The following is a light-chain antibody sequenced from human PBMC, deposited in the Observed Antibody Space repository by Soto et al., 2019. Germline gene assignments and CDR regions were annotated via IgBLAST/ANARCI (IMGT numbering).Light chain of an antibody. J-gene: IGKJ1*01. CDR3: QQSNNYPWT. V-gene: IGKV1-5*03. Sequence: DIPMTQSPSTLSASVGDRVTITCRASQYIHNYLAWYQQKPGEAPKLLIYEAANLESGVPSRFSGSGTGTVFTLTISSLQPDDFATYYCQQSNNYPWTFVQGTRVEI. CDR1: QYIHNY. CDR2: EAA.